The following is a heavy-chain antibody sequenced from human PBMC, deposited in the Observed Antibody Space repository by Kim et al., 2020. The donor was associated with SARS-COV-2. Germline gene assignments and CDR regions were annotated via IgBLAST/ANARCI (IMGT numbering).Heavy chain of an antibody. D-gene: IGHD7-27*01. V-gene: IGHV3-53*01. J-gene: IGHJ4*02. CDR3: ARDQGGTGAGFDY. Sequence: YEGSVKSRVTIARESSKKTMYRRVNSMRVEDTAVYFCARDQGGTGAGFDYWGQGTLVTVSS.